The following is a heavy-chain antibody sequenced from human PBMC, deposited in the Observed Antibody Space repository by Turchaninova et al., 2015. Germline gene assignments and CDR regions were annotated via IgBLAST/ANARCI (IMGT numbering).Heavy chain of an antibody. D-gene: IGHD4/OR15-4a*01. J-gene: IGHJ4*02. Sequence: QVQLQESGPGLVKPSETLSLTCTVSGGSISSYYWTWIRQPPGKGLEWIWFIYYSGTINYNPSLKSRLTISVDTSKNRFSLNLSSVPAADTAVYYGARASSYGGHLGYWGQGTLVTVSS. CDR1: GGSISSYY. CDR3: ARASSYGGHLGY. V-gene: IGHV4-59*01. CDR2: IYYSGTI.